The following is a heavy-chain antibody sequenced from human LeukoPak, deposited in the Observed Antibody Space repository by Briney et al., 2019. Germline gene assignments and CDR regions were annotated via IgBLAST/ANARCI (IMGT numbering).Heavy chain of an antibody. V-gene: IGHV3-15*01. J-gene: IGHJ4*02. CDR3: TTDYYDSSGYRTLDY. CDR1: GFTFSNAC. D-gene: IGHD3-22*01. Sequence: GGSLRLSCAASGFTFSNACMSWVRQAPGKGLEWVGRIKSKTDGGTSDDAAPVKGRITISRDDSKNTLYLQMNSLKAEDTAVYYCTTDYYDSSGYRTLDYWGQGTLVTVSS. CDR2: IKSKTDGGTS.